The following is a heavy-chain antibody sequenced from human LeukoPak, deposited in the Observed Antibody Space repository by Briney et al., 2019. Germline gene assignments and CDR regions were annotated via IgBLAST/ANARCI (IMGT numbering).Heavy chain of an antibody. CDR2: ISSSSSYI. CDR3: ARDASSGYSHYDY. CDR1: GFTFSSYS. D-gene: IGHD3-22*01. V-gene: IGHV3-21*01. Sequence: GGSLRLSCAASGFTFSSYSMNWVRQAPGKGLEWVSSISSSSSYIYYADSVKGRFTISRDNAKNPLYLQMNSLRAEDTAVYYCARDASSGYSHYDYWGQGTLVTVSS. J-gene: IGHJ4*02.